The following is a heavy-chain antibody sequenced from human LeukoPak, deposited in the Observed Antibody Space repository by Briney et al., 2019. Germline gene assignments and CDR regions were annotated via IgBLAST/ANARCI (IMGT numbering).Heavy chain of an antibody. D-gene: IGHD3-16*02. CDR3: AKWAATPYDYVWGSYRYEGFDYYYYGMDV. J-gene: IGHJ6*02. CDR2: ISGSGGST. Sequence: PGGSLRLSCAASGFTFSSYAMSWVRQAPGKGLEWVSAISGSGGSTYYADSVKGRFTISRDNSKNTLYLQMNSLRAEDTAVYYCAKWAATPYDYVWGSYRYEGFDYYYYGMDVWGQGTTVTVSS. CDR1: GFTFSSYA. V-gene: IGHV3-23*01.